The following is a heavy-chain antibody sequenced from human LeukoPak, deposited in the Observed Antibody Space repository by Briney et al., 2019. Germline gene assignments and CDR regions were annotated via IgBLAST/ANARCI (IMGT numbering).Heavy chain of an antibody. Sequence: GGSLRLSCAASGFTFSSYAMSWVRQAPGKGLEWVSCISGSGGTTFYADSVKGRFAISRDNSENMLYLQMNSLRVEDTALYYCAKVPAVDYWGQGTLVTVSS. J-gene: IGHJ4*02. CDR2: ISGSGGTT. V-gene: IGHV3-23*01. CDR3: AKVPAVDY. CDR1: GFTFSSYA.